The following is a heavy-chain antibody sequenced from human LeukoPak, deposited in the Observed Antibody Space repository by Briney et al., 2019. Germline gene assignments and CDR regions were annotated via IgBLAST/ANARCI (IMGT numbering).Heavy chain of an antibody. CDR3: ATSDYYGSGSYYNVVYYYYYGMDV. V-gene: IGHV1-18*01. D-gene: IGHD3-10*01. Sequence: ASVKVSCKASGYTFTSYGISWVRQAPGQGLEWMGWISAYNGNTNYAQKLQGRVTMTTDTSTSTAYMELRSLRSDDTAVYYCATSDYYGSGSYYNVVYYYYYGMDVRGQGTTVTVSS. J-gene: IGHJ6*02. CDR1: GYTFTSYG. CDR2: ISAYNGNT.